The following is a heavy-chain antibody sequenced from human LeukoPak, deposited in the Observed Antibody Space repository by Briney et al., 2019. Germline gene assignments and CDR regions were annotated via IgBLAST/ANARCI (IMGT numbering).Heavy chain of an antibody. Sequence: SVKVSCKASGGTFSNYDISWVRQAPGQGLEWMGGIIPIFGTANYAQKFQGRVTITADESTSTAYMELSSLRSEDTAVYYCASASRITMLRGANDYWGQGTLVTVSS. CDR2: IIPIFGTA. D-gene: IGHD3-10*01. CDR3: ASASRITMLRGANDY. V-gene: IGHV1-69*13. CDR1: GGTFSNYD. J-gene: IGHJ4*02.